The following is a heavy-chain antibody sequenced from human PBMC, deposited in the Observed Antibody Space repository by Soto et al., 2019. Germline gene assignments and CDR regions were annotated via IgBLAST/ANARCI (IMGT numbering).Heavy chain of an antibody. V-gene: IGHV1-46*03. Sequence: GASVKVSCKAPGYTFTSYYMHWVRQAPGQGLEWMGIINPSGGSTSYAQKFQGRVTMTRDTSTSTVYMELSSLRSEDTAVYYCARDLYGGVGQHWGQGTLVTVSS. J-gene: IGHJ1*01. CDR3: ARDLYGGVGQH. CDR2: INPSGGST. CDR1: GYTFTSYY. D-gene: IGHD2-8*02.